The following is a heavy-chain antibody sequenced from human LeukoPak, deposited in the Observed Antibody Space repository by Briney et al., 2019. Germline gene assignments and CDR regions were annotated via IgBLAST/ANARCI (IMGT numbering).Heavy chain of an antibody. D-gene: IGHD3-10*01. CDR2: IDASGST. J-gene: IGHJ4*02. CDR1: GGSINSFY. CDR3: ARERTAPRFGDFLY. V-gene: IGHV4-4*07. Sequence: PSETLSLICTVSGGSINSFYWTWIRQPAGKRLEWIGRIDASGSTNYNPSLESRVTISIDTSKNQFSLRLSSVTAADTAVYFCARERTAPRFGDFLYWGQGSRVSVSS.